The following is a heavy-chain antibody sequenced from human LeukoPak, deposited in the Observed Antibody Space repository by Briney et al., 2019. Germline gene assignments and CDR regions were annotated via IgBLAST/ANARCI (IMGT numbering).Heavy chain of an antibody. CDR2: IYYSGST. D-gene: IGHD3-16*01. J-gene: IGHJ3*02. CDR3: ARVGMITFGGADPRAFDI. CDR1: GGSISSGGYY. Sequence: SQTLSITCTVSGGSISSGGYYWSWIRQHPGKGLEWIGYIYYSGSTYYNPSLKSRVTISVDTSKNQFSLKLSSVTAADTAVYYCARVGMITFGGADPRAFDIWGQGTMVTVSS. V-gene: IGHV4-31*03.